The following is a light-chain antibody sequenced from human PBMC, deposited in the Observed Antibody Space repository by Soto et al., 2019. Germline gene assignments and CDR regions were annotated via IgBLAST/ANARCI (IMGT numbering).Light chain of an antibody. CDR3: ISYTDRQSYL. Sequence: LAQPASVSGSPGQSITISCSGTSSDIGSYDHVAWYQQFPGKSPKLIIYAVSDRPSGVSDRFSGSKSGISASLTISGLQTEDEADYYCISYTDRQSYLFGTGTKVTVL. CDR1: SSDIGSYDH. CDR2: AVS. J-gene: IGLJ1*01. V-gene: IGLV2-14*03.